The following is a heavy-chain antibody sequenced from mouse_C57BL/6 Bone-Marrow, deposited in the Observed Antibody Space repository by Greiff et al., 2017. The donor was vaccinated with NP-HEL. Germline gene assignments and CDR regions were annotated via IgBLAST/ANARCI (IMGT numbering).Heavy chain of an antibody. Sequence: DVHLVESGGGLVKPGGSLKLSCAASGFTFSSYAMSWVRQTPEKRLEWVATISDGGSYTYYPDNVKGRFTISRDNAKNNLYLQMSHLKSEDTAMYYCARDHYDYDYAMDYWGQGTSVTVSS. CDR3: ARDHYDYDYAMDY. V-gene: IGHV5-4*01. CDR1: GFTFSSYA. D-gene: IGHD2-4*01. CDR2: ISDGGSYT. J-gene: IGHJ4*01.